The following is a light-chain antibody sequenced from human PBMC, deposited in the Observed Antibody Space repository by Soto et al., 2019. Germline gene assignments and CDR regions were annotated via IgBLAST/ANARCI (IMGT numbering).Light chain of an antibody. V-gene: IGKV1-39*01. CDR3: PQRHTYPPT. CDR1: QSISSY. CDR2: TAS. Sequence: SGSVGDRVNITCRASQSISSYLNWYQQKPGKAPNLLIHTASSLQTGVPSRFSGSGSGTEFTLTISSLQPQDFAPYYCPQRHTYPPTSGQGTRLEIK. J-gene: IGKJ5*01.